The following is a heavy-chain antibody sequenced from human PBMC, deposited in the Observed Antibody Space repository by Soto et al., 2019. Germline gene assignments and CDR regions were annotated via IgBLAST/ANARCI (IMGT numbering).Heavy chain of an antibody. CDR1: GFTFSDYY. CDR2: ISSSSSYT. Sequence: QVQLVESGGGLVKPGGSLRLSCAASGFTFSDYYMSWIRQAPGKGLEWVSYISSSSSYTNYADSGKGRFTISRDNAKNSLYLQMNSLRAEDTAVYYCARVVPAAIRGHFDYWGQGTLVTVSS. D-gene: IGHD2-2*01. J-gene: IGHJ4*02. CDR3: ARVVPAAIRGHFDY. V-gene: IGHV3-11*06.